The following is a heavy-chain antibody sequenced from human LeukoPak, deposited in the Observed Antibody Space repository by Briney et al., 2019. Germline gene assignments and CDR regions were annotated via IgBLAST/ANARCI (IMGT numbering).Heavy chain of an antibody. V-gene: IGHV4-31*03. Sequence: SETLSLTCTVSGGSISSGGYYWSWIRQHPGKGLEWIGYNYYSGSTYHNPSLKSRVTISVDTSKNQFSLKLSSVTAADTAVYYCARVRRGNLDYWGQGTLVTVSS. CDR2: NYYSGST. J-gene: IGHJ4*02. CDR1: GGSISSGGYY. D-gene: IGHD5-12*01. CDR3: ARVRRGNLDY.